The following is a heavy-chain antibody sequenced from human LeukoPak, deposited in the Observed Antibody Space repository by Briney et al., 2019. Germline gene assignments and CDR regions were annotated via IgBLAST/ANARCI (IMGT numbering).Heavy chain of an antibody. CDR3: AKDAAFDGHKMWYFDY. D-gene: IGHD2-21*01. CDR2: ISTTSGNI. J-gene: IGHJ4*02. CDR1: GFTFSSYS. Sequence: PGGSLRLSCAASGFTFSSYSMNWVRQAPGKGLEWVAAISTTSGNIYYADSVKGRFTISRDNSKNTLYLQMNSLRAEDTAVYYCAKDAAFDGHKMWYFDYWGQGTLVTVSS. V-gene: IGHV3-21*01.